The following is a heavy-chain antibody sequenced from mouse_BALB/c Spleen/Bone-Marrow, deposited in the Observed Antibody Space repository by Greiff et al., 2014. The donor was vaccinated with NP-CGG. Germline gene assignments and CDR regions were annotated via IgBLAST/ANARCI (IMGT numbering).Heavy chain of an antibody. J-gene: IGHJ3*01. CDR2: INPYNSDT. Sequence: DVQLQESGPELVKPRASMKISCKASGYSFTGYTMHWVKQSHGKNLEWIGLINPYNSDTYYNQRFKDKATLAVDKSSSTAYMELLSLTSEDYAVYYCVRGEDGFTSWGQGTLVTVSA. CDR3: VRGEDGFTS. CDR1: GYSFTGYT. V-gene: IGHV1-37*01.